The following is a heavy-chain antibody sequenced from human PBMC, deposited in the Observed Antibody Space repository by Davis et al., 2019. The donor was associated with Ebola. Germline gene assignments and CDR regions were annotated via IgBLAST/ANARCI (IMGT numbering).Heavy chain of an antibody. CDR2: INHSGST. CDR3: NLTPYYYGMDV. CDR1: GGSFSGYY. Sequence: SETLSLTCAVYGGSFSGYYWSWIRQPPGKGLEWIGEINHSGSTNYNVSLKSRVTISVDTSKNQFSLKLSSVTAADTAVYYCNLTPYYYGMDVWGKGTTVTVSS. V-gene: IGHV4-34*01. J-gene: IGHJ6*04.